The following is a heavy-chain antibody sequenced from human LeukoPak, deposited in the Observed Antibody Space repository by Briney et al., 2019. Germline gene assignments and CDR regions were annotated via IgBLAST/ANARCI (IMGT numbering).Heavy chain of an antibody. CDR1: GGPISSYY. CDR3: ARDLVRGTSDY. CDR2: ISSGSSYT. V-gene: IGHV3-11*06. D-gene: IGHD3-10*01. Sequence: LSLTCTVSGGPISSYYWSWIRQAPGKGLQWVSYISSGSSYTNYVDSVKGRFTISRDNAKNSLYLQMNSLRAEDTAVYYCARDLVRGTSDYWGQGTLVTVSS. J-gene: IGHJ4*02.